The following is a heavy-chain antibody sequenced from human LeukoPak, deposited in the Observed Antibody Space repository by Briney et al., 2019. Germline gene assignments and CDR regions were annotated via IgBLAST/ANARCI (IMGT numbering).Heavy chain of an antibody. CDR3: ARAGGLRIAVAPIDC. J-gene: IGHJ4*02. D-gene: IGHD6-19*01. CDR2: IAGDGATT. V-gene: IGHV3-23*01. CDR1: GLIFRNYA. Sequence: GGSLRLSCAASGLIFRNYAMTWVRQAPGKGLEWVSTIAGDGATTYYADSVRGRFIISRDNSMNTLSLQMDSLRAEDTAVYYCARAGGLRIAVAPIDCWGQGTLVTVSS.